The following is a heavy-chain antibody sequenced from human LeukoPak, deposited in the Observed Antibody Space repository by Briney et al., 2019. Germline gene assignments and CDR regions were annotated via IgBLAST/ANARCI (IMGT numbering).Heavy chain of an antibody. Sequence: ASVKVSCKASGGTFSSYAISWVRQAPGQGLEWMGGIIPIFGTANYAQKFQGRVTITADESTSTAYMELSSLRSEDTAVYYCARQYYYDSSGYYDYWGQGTLVTVSS. V-gene: IGHV1-69*13. CDR1: GGTFSSYA. CDR3: ARQYYYDSSGYYDY. J-gene: IGHJ4*02. D-gene: IGHD3-22*01. CDR2: IIPIFGTA.